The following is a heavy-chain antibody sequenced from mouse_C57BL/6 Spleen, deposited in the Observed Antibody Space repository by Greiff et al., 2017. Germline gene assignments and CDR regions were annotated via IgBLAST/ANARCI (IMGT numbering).Heavy chain of an antibody. V-gene: IGHV1-69*01. J-gene: IGHJ2*01. D-gene: IGHD2-5*01. CDR2: IDPSDSYT. CDR1: GYTFTSYW. Sequence: QVHVKQPGAELVMPGASVKLSCKASGYTFTSYWMHWVKQRPGQGLEWIGEIDPSDSYTNYNQKFKGKSTLTVDKSSSTAYMQLSSLTSEDSAVYYCARSNSNYLFDYWGQGTTLTVSS. CDR3: ARSNSNYLFDY.